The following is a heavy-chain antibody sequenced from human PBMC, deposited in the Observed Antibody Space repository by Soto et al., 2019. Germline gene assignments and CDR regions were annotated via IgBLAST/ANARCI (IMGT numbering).Heavy chain of an antibody. CDR3: VRTSLVVAVATREHI. Sequence: EVQLVESGGGLVQPGESLRLSCAASGFTFSNYWMHWVRQAPGKGLVWVSRIDSDGSRITYADFVKGRFTISRDNAKNTVYLHMNSLTAEYTAVYYCVRTSLVVAVATREHIWGQGTLVTVSS. D-gene: IGHD2-15*01. CDR2: IDSDGSRI. J-gene: IGHJ4*02. CDR1: GFTFSNYW. V-gene: IGHV3-74*01.